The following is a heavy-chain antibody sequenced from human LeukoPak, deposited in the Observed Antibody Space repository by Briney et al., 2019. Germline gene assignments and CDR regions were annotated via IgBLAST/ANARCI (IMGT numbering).Heavy chain of an antibody. CDR2: ISGSGGST. CDR3: AKEIADGDYGRYYFDY. Sequence: GGSLRLSCAASGFTFSSYAMSWVRQAPWKGLEWVSAISGSGGSTYYADSVKGRFTISRDNSKNTLYLQMNSLRAEDTAVYYCAKEIADGDYGRYYFDYWGQGTLVTVSS. J-gene: IGHJ4*02. V-gene: IGHV3-23*01. CDR1: GFTFSSYA. D-gene: IGHD4-17*01.